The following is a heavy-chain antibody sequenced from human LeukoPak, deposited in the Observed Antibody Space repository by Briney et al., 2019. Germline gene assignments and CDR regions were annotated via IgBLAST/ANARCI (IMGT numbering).Heavy chain of an antibody. CDR1: GYTFTGYY. V-gene: IGHV1-2*02. CDR2: INPNSGGT. J-gene: IGHJ4*02. D-gene: IGHD1-26*01. CDR3: AREGAFDRYYFDY. Sequence: ASVKVSCKASGYTFTGYYMHWVRQAPGQGLAWMGWINPNSGGTNYAQKFQGRVTMTRDTSISTAYMELSRLRSDDTAVYYCAREGAFDRYYFDYWGQGTLVTVSS.